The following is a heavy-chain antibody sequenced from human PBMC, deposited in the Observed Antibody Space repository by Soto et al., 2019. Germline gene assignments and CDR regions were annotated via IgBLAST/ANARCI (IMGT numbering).Heavy chain of an antibody. Sequence: SVKVSCKASGGTFNSYGISWVRQAPGQGLEWMGGIIPIFGTANYAQKFQGRVTITADESTSTAYMELSSLRSEDTAVYYCARVGGVRSWFDPWGQGTLVTVSS. V-gene: IGHV1-69*13. CDR3: ARVGGVRSWFDP. CDR1: GGTFNSYG. J-gene: IGHJ5*02. D-gene: IGHD2-15*01. CDR2: IIPIFGTA.